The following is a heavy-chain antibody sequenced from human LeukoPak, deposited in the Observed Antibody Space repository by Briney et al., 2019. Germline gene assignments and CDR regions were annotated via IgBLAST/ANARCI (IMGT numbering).Heavy chain of an antibody. CDR2: MSGSGDST. CDR3: AKWAAPGIRYFDY. Sequence: PGGSLRLSCADSGFTFSSDVMNWVRQAPGKGLEWVSPMSGSGDSTYYADSVRGRFTISRDNSKNTLYLQMNSLRAEDTAVYYCAKWAAPGIRYFDYWGQGTLVTVSS. CDR1: GFTFSSDV. V-gene: IGHV3-23*01. D-gene: IGHD6-13*01. J-gene: IGHJ4*02.